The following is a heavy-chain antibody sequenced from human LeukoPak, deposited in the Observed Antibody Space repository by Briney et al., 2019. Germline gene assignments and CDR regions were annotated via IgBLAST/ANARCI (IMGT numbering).Heavy chain of an antibody. CDR1: GGSISSGSYY. Sequence: SETLSLTCTVSGGSISSGSYYWSWIRQPAGKGLEWIGRIYTSGSTNYNPSLKSRVTISVDTSKNQFSLKLSSVTAADTAVYYCAREAGRGVQLNYYYYYYMDVWGKGTTVTVSS. J-gene: IGHJ6*03. CDR3: AREAGRGVQLNYYYYYYMDV. V-gene: IGHV4-61*02. CDR2: IYTSGST. D-gene: IGHD2-2*01.